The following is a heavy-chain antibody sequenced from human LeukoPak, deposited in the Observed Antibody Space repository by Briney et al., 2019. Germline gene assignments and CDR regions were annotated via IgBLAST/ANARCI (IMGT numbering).Heavy chain of an antibody. Sequence: GGSLRLSCAASGFTFSSYEMNWVGQAPGNGVEWGSYFSSSGSTIYYADSVKGRFTISRDNAKNSLYVQMNSLRAEDTAVYYCARAGSWYLGAPNHDAFDIWGQGTMVTVSS. D-gene: IGHD6-13*01. V-gene: IGHV3-48*03. CDR2: FSSSGSTI. CDR3: ARAGSWYLGAPNHDAFDI. CDR1: GFTFSSYE. J-gene: IGHJ3*02.